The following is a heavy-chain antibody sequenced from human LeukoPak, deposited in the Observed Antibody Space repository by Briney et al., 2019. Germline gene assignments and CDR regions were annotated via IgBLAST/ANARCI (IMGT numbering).Heavy chain of an antibody. CDR3: ARVLDSGSHYAMDV. CDR1: GGSISSGEYY. J-gene: IGHJ6*02. CDR2: ISYSRGA. D-gene: IGHD1-26*01. Sequence: SQTLSLTCTVSGGSISSGEYYWSWIRQHSGKGLEWIGYISYSRGARYKSSLKSRLTISVDTSKNQISLKLRSVTAADTAVYYCARVLDSGSHYAMDVWGQGTTVTVSS. V-gene: IGHV4-31*03.